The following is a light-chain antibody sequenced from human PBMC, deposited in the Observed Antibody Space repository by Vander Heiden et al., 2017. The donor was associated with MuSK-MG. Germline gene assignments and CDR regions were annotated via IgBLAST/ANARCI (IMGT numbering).Light chain of an antibody. CDR2: AAS. CDR3: QQSDSTRYT. V-gene: IGKV1-39*01. CDR1: QSISSY. J-gene: IGKJ2*01. Sequence: DIQMTQSPSSLSASVGDRVTITCRASQSISSYLNWYQQKPGKAPKLLIYAASSLQSGVPSTFSGSGSGTDFTLTISRLQPEDFATYYCQQSDSTRYTFGPGTKLEIK.